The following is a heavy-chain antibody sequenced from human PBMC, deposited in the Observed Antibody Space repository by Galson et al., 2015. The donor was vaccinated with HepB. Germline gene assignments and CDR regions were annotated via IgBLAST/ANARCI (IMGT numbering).Heavy chain of an antibody. Sequence: SLRLSCAASGFTFSNFAMSWVRQAPGKGLEWVSAISGGGEYTYYADSVKGRFTISRDNSKNTLYLQMNSLRGEDTAVYFCAKEGDMAVAGANFGLGVWGQGTTVTVSS. CDR1: GFTFSNFA. CDR3: AKEGDMAVAGANFGLGV. CDR2: ISGGGEYT. V-gene: IGHV3-23*01. D-gene: IGHD6-19*01. J-gene: IGHJ6*02.